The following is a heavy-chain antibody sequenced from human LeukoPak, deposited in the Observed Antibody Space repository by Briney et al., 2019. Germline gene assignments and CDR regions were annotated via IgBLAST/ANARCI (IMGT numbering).Heavy chain of an antibody. V-gene: IGHV3-11*01. CDR1: GFTFSDYY. D-gene: IGHD2-2*01. CDR3: ARTIRGVVVPAKPYYYYYYMDV. CDR2: ISSSGSTI. J-gene: IGHJ6*03. Sequence: GGSLRLSCVASGFTFSDYYMSWIRQAPGKGLEWVSYISSSGSTIYYADSVKGRFTISRDNAKNSLYLQMNSLRAEDTAVYYCARTIRGVVVPAKPYYYYYYMDVWGKGTTVTVSS.